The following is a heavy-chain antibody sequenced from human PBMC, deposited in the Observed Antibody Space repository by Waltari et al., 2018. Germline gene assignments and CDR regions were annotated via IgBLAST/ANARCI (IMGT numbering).Heavy chain of an antibody. Sequence: QLQLQESGPGLVKPSETLSLTCTVSGGSISSSSYYWGWIRQPPGKGLEWIGSIYYSGSTYYNPSLKSRVTISVDTSKNQFSLKLSSVTAADTAVYYCASQVFYDFWSGTTLGYFDYWGQGTLVTVSS. D-gene: IGHD3-3*01. V-gene: IGHV4-39*01. CDR3: ASQVFYDFWSGTTLGYFDY. CDR2: IYYSGST. J-gene: IGHJ4*02. CDR1: GGSISSSSYY.